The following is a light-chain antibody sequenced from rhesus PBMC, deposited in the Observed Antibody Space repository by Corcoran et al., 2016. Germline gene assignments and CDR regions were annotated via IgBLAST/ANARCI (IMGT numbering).Light chain of an antibody. CDR3: QQHNTYPHT. V-gene: IGKV1-33*02. CDR2: DAS. CDR1: QGISKY. Sequence: DIQMTQSPSSLSASVGDTVTITCQASQGISKYLAWYQQKPGKAPKLLIYDASNLQSGVPSRFSGSGSGTEFPLTISSLQPEDFATYYSQQHNTYPHTFGGGTKVELK. J-gene: IGKJ4*01.